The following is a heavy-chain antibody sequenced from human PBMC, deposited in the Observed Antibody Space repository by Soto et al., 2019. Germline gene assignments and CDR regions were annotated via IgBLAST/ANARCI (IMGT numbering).Heavy chain of an antibody. V-gene: IGHV4-39*01. D-gene: IGHD3-3*01. CDR3: SRRSYCRCLEWLLGYYDMDG. Sequence: PSETLSLTCTVSGGSISRSSYYWGWIRQPPGKGLEWIGSIYYSGSTYYNPSLKSRATISVDTSKNQFPLKLSPGTAATTAVYYCSRRSYCRCLEWLLGYYDMDGWGQGTTVTVSS. CDR1: GGSISRSSYY. CDR2: IYYSGST. J-gene: IGHJ6*02.